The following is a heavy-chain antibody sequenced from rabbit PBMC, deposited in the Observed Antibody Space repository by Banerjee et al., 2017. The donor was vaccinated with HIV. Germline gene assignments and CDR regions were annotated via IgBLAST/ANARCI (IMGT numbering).Heavy chain of an antibody. CDR1: GVSFSFNSY. Sequence: QEQLVEYGGGLVQPEGSLTLTCKASGVSFSFNSYMCWVRQAPGKGLEWIACIDSSSSDFTYFASWAKGRFTISKTSSTTVTLQMTSLTVADTATYFCARDTGSSFSSYGMDLWGPGTLVTVS. J-gene: IGHJ6*01. CDR3: ARDTGSSFSSYGMDL. V-gene: IGHV1S45*01. CDR2: IDSSSSDFT. D-gene: IGHD8-1*01.